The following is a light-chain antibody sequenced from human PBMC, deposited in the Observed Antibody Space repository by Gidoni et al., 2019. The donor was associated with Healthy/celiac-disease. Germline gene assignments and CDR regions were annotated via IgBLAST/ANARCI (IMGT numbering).Light chain of an antibody. V-gene: IGKV3-11*01. CDR2: DAS. CDR1: QSVSSY. J-gene: IGKJ1*01. CDR3: QQRSNWLTWT. Sequence: EIVFTQSPATLSLSPGERATLSCRASQSVSSYLAWYQQKPGQAPRLLIYDASNRATGIPARCSGSGSGTDFTLTISSREPEDFAVYYCQQRSNWLTWTFGQGTKVEIK.